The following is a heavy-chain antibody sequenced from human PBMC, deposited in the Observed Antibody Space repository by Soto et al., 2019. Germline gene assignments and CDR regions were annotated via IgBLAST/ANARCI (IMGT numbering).Heavy chain of an antibody. V-gene: IGHV3-30*18. Sequence: HPGGSLRLSCAASGFTFSSYGMHWVRQAPGKGLEWVAVISYDGSNKYYADSVKGRFTISRDNSKNTLYLQMNSLRAEDTAVYYCAKADMYCSGGSCYSRYYYGMDVWGQGTTVTVSS. CDR3: AKADMYCSGGSCYSRYYYGMDV. D-gene: IGHD2-15*01. J-gene: IGHJ6*02. CDR2: ISYDGSNK. CDR1: GFTFSSYG.